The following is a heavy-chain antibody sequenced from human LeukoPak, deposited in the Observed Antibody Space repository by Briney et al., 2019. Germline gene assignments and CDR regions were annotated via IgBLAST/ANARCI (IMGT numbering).Heavy chain of an antibody. J-gene: IGHJ4*02. V-gene: IGHV3-48*03. CDR2: ISSSGSTI. Sequence: PGGSLRLSCAASGFGFSSCEMNWVRQAPGKGLEWVSYISSSGSTIHYADSVKGRFTISRDNAKNSLYLQMNSLKTEDTAVYYCARVRYYLDYWGQGTLVTVSS. CDR1: GFGFSSCE. D-gene: IGHD3-9*01. CDR3: ARVRYYLDY.